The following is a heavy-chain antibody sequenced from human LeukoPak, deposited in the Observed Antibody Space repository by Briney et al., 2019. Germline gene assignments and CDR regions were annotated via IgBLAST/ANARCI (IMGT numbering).Heavy chain of an antibody. CDR1: GFTFSSYE. J-gene: IGHJ4*02. Sequence: TGGSLRLSCAASGFTFSSYEMNRVPQAPGKGLEWGSYISSSGRTIYYAASVKGRFTISRDNAKTSLYLQMNSLRAEDTAVYYCARDLSGIAGYTYGRGIDYWGQGTLVTVSS. CDR2: ISSSGRTI. V-gene: IGHV3-48*03. D-gene: IGHD5-18*01. CDR3: ARDLSGIAGYTYGRGIDY.